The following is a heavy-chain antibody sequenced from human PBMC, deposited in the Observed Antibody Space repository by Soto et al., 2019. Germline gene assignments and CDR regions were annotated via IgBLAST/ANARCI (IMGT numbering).Heavy chain of an antibody. V-gene: IGHV1-2*02. CDR1: GYTFTDYY. CDR2: INPNNGVT. Sequence: QVQLVQSGAEVKKPGASVKVSCKASGYTFTDYYMNWVRQAPGQGLEWMGWINPNNGVTNYAQKFQGRVTMTWDTSISTAYMDLSRLRSDDTAVYYCARGALTVANWFDPWGQGTQVTVSS. CDR3: ARGALTVANWFDP. D-gene: IGHD6-19*01. J-gene: IGHJ5*02.